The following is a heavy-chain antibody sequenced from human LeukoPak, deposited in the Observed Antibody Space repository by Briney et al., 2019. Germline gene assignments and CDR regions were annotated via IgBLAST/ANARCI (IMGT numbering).Heavy chain of an antibody. Sequence: ASVKVSCKASGGTFSSYAINWVRQAPGQGLEWMGRIIPIFGIANYAQKFQGRVTITADTSTSTAYMELSSLRSEDTAVYYCARDRCGGDCYADDAFDIWGQGTMVTISS. CDR3: ARDRCGGDCYADDAFDI. V-gene: IGHV1-69*04. CDR1: GGTFSSYA. J-gene: IGHJ3*02. D-gene: IGHD2-21*02. CDR2: IIPIFGIA.